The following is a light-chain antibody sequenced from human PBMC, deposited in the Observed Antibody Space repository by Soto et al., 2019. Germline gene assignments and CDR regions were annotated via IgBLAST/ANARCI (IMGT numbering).Light chain of an antibody. CDR1: QSVSSSY. J-gene: IGKJ4*01. V-gene: IGKV3-15*01. CDR2: GAS. CDR3: QQYHDWPLT. Sequence: EIVMTQSPATLSVSPGERATLSCRASQSVSSSYLAWYQQKPGQAPRLLIYGASTRATGIPARFSGSGSSTEFTLTISSLQSEDFAVYYCQQYHDWPLTFGGGTKVDNK.